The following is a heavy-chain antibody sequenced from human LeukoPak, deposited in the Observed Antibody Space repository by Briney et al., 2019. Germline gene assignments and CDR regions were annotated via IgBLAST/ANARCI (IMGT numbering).Heavy chain of an antibody. V-gene: IGHV3-49*04. CDR3: TRGPIQLWLYHGMDV. CDR1: GFTFGDHA. CDR2: IRRKTYVGTT. Sequence: GGSLRLSCTVSGFTFGDHAMSWVRQAPGKGREWVGFIRRKTYVGTTEYSASVKGRFIISRDDSTSIAYLQMNSLKAEDTAVYYCTRGPIQLWLYHGMDVWGQGTTVTVSS. D-gene: IGHD5-18*01. J-gene: IGHJ6*02.